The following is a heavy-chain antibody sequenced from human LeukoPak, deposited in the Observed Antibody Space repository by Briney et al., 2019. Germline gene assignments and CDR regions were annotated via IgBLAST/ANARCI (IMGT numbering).Heavy chain of an antibody. CDR1: GFTFSSYS. V-gene: IGHV3-21*04. CDR3: AKDGAGSSSWYYYYYYMDV. Sequence: GGSLRLSCAASGFTFSSYSMNWVRQAPGKGLQWVSSITSSSSYIYYADSVKGRFTISRDNAKNSLYLQMNSLRAEDTAVYYCAKDGAGSSSWYYYYYYMDVWGKGTTVTVSS. CDR2: ITSSSSYI. D-gene: IGHD6-13*01. J-gene: IGHJ6*03.